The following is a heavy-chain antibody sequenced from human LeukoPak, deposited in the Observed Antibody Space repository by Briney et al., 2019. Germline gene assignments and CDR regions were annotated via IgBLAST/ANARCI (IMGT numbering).Heavy chain of an antibody. Sequence: HPGGSLRLSCAASGFTHSNYWMTWVRQAPGKGLEWVANIKPDGSEKYYVDSVKGRFTISGDNAKNSLYLQMNSLRAEDTAVYYCARDQTPFVWGQGTLVTVSS. CDR2: IKPDGSEK. CDR3: ARDQTPFV. CDR1: GFTHSNYW. V-gene: IGHV3-7*01. J-gene: IGHJ4*02.